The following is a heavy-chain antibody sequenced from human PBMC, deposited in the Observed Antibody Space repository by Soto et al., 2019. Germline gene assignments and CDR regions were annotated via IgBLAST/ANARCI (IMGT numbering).Heavy chain of an antibody. J-gene: IGHJ5*02. CDR2: IYYSGST. Sequence: QVQLQESGPGLVKPSQTLSLTCTVSGGSISSGDYYWSWIRQPPGKGLEWIGYIYYSGSTYYNPSLKSRVTISVDTSKNQFSLKLSSVTAADTAVYYWARRLRWFQNWFDPWGQGTLVTVSS. CDR1: GGSISSGDYY. D-gene: IGHD4-17*01. V-gene: IGHV4-30-4*01. CDR3: ARRLRWFQNWFDP.